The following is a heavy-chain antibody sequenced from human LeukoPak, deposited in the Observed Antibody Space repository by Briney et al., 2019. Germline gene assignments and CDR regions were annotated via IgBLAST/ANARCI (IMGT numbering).Heavy chain of an antibody. CDR2: ISGSGGGT. D-gene: IGHD5-24*01. CDR3: ARSDGRSYYFDY. Sequence: GESLRLSCAASGFTFSAYAMSWVRQAPGRGLEWVSVISGSGGGTYYADSVKGRFTISRDNSKNTLYLQMNSLRGEDTAVYYCARSDGRSYYFDYWGQGTLVTVSS. J-gene: IGHJ4*02. V-gene: IGHV3-23*01. CDR1: GFTFSAYA.